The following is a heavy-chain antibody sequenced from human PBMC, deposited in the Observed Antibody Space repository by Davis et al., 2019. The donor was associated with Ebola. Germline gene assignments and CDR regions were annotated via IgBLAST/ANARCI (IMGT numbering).Heavy chain of an antibody. V-gene: IGHV1-18*04. CDR2: ISGFNTNT. CDR3: ARAPNYDVLTGTSSYYFDY. J-gene: IGHJ4*02. Sequence: ASVKVSCKSSGYTFTSYGLVWVRQAPGLGLEWMGWISGFNTNTNFAQKFQRRVTVSKDTSTNTAYMDLRSLTSDDTAIYYCARAPNYDVLTGTSSYYFDYWGQGTLVTVSS. D-gene: IGHD3-9*01. CDR1: GYTFTSYG.